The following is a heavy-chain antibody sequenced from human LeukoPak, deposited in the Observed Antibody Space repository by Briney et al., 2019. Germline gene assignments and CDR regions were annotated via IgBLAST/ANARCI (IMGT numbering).Heavy chain of an antibody. V-gene: IGHV3-30-3*01. CDR2: ISYDGSNK. Sequence: GGSLRLSCAASGFTFSSYAMSWVRQAPGKGLEWVAVISYDGSNKYYADSVKGRFTISRDNSKNTLYLQMNSLRAEDTAVYYCAKEGDSSAPFGYYFDYWGQGTLVTVSS. CDR1: GFTFSSYA. CDR3: AKEGDSSAPFGYYFDY. D-gene: IGHD3-22*01. J-gene: IGHJ4*02.